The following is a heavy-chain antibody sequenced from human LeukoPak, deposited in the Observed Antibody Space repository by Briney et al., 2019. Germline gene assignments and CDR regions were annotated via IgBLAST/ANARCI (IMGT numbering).Heavy chain of an antibody. D-gene: IGHD2-21*01. Sequence: GGSLRLSCTASGFTFTDYIMPWVRQAPGKGLEWVSSISGSGGSTYYADSVKGRFTISRDNSKNTLYLQMNSLRAEDTAVYYCAKDPLLWGWFDPWGQGTLVTVSS. CDR1: GFTFTDYI. CDR2: ISGSGGST. J-gene: IGHJ5*02. V-gene: IGHV3-23*01. CDR3: AKDPLLWGWFDP.